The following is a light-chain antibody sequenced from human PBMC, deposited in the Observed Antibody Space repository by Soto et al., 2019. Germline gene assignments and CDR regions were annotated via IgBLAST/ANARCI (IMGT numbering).Light chain of an antibody. CDR1: SNDVGGYNY. J-gene: IGLJ2*01. CDR3: QSYDSSLSGVL. Sequence: QSVLTQPASVSGSPGQSITISCTGTSNDVGGYNYVSWYQQHPGKAPKLLIYGVSDRPSGVSSRVSGSKSGNAASLTISGLQAEDEADYYCQSYDSSLSGVLFGGGTKL. CDR2: GVS. V-gene: IGLV2-14*03.